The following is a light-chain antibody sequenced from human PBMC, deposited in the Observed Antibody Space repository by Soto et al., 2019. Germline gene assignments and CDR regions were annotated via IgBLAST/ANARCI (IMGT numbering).Light chain of an antibody. J-gene: IGLJ1*01. Sequence: QSALTQPASVSGSPGQSITISCTGTSSDVGSYNLVSWYQQHPGKAPKLMIYEVSKRPSGVSNRFSGSKSGNTASLTISGLQAENEADYYGCSYAGSRGAFGTGTKVTVL. V-gene: IGLV2-23*02. CDR2: EVS. CDR1: SSDVGSYNL. CDR3: CSYAGSRGA.